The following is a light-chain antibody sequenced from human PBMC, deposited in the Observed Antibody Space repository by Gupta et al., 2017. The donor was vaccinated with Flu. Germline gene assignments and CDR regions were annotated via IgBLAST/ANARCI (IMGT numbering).Light chain of an antibody. V-gene: IGLV3-9*01. CDR2: RDS. Sequence: GSTNVHWYQQKPGQAPVLVIYRDSNRPSGIPERFSGSNSANTATLTISRAQAGDQADYYCQVWDSSTGVFGGGTKLTVL. CDR1: GSTN. J-gene: IGLJ3*02. CDR3: QVWDSSTGV.